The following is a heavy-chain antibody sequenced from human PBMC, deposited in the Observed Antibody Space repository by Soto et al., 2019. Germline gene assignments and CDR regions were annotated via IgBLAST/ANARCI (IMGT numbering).Heavy chain of an antibody. CDR3: ASYNLNYWFDP. CDR1: VDSVSSGDYY. Sequence: PSETLSLACTVSVDSVSSGDYYWSWIRQPPGKGLEWIGYIYYSWSTAYHPSLKSRVTISLDKSKNQFSLNLSSVTAADTAVYHCASYNLNYWFDPWGQGTLVTVSS. D-gene: IGHD1-7*01. J-gene: IGHJ5*02. V-gene: IGHV4-61*08. CDR2: IYYSWST.